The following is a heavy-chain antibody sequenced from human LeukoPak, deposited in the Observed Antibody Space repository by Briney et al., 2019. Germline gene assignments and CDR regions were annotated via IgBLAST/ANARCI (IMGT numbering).Heavy chain of an antibody. V-gene: IGHV1-69*13. CDR3: ARAIYCSGGSCYYYYGMDA. D-gene: IGHD2-15*01. J-gene: IGHJ6*02. Sequence: SVKVSCKASGGTFSSYAISWVRQAPGQGLEWMGGIIPIFGTANYAQKFQGRVTITADESTSTAYMELSSLRSEDTAVYYCARAIYCSGGSCYYYYGMDAWARGPRSPSP. CDR1: GGTFSSYA. CDR2: IIPIFGTA.